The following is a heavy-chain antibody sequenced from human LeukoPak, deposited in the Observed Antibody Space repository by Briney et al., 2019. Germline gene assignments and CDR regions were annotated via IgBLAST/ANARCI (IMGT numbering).Heavy chain of an antibody. Sequence: GGSLRLSCAASGFTFSNYWMSWVRQAPGKGLEWVANIKQDGTEKYYVDSVKGRFTISRDNAKNSVYLQMNSLRAEDTAVYYCARDKVVGATYLDYWGQGTLVTVSS. CDR2: IKQDGTEK. J-gene: IGHJ4*02. CDR1: GFTFSNYW. D-gene: IGHD2-15*01. CDR3: ARDKVVGATYLDY. V-gene: IGHV3-7*01.